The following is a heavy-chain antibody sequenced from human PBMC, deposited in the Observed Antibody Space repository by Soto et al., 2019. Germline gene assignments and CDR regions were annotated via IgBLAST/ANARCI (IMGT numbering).Heavy chain of an antibody. CDR1: GGTFSSYA. Sequence: QVQLVQSGGEVAKPGSSVKVSCKASGGTFSSYAVSWVRQAPGQGLEWMGVIIPISGSVKYVQKFQGRLTISADAAASTVYMDLSMLGSEDTAVYYCARESSLPAYSYYGMDVWGQGTTVTVSS. D-gene: IGHD2-15*01. V-gene: IGHV1-69*01. CDR2: IIPISGSV. CDR3: ARESSLPAYSYYGMDV. J-gene: IGHJ6*02.